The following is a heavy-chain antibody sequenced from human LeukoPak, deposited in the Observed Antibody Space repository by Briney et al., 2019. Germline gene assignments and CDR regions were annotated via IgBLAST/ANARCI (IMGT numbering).Heavy chain of an antibody. CDR1: GYTFTSYG. D-gene: IGHD4-17*01. CDR3: ARGHDYGDYLPSYYYYMDV. Sequence: VASVKVSCKASGYTFTSYGISWVRQAPGQGLEWMGWINPNSGGTNYAQKFQGRVTMTRDTSISTAYMELSRPRSDDTAVYYCARGHDYGDYLPSYYYYMDVWGKGTTVTISS. J-gene: IGHJ6*03. V-gene: IGHV1-2*02. CDR2: INPNSGGT.